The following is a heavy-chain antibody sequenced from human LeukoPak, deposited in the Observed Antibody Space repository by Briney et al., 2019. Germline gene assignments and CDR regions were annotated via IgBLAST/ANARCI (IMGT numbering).Heavy chain of an antibody. Sequence: SETLSLTCTVSGGSISSSSYYWGWISQPPGKGLEWIGSIYYSGSTNYNPSLKSRVTISVDTSKNQFSLKLSSVTAADTAVYYCARAGGYSYDYWGQGTLVTVSS. V-gene: IGHV4-39*07. CDR1: GGSISSSSYY. CDR3: ARAGGYSYDY. CDR2: IYYSGST. J-gene: IGHJ4*02. D-gene: IGHD5-18*01.